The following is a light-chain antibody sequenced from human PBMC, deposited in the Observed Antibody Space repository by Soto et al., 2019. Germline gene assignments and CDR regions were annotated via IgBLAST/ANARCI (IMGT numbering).Light chain of an antibody. J-gene: IGLJ2*01. CDR1: SSDVGGYNY. Sequence: QSALTQPRSVSGSPGQSVTISCTGTSSDVGGYNYVSWYQQHPGKAPKLMIYDVSKRPSWVPDRFSGSKSGNTASLTISGLQAEDEADYYCCSYAGSYTFAVFGGGTKLTVL. V-gene: IGLV2-11*01. CDR3: CSYAGSYTFAV. CDR2: DVS.